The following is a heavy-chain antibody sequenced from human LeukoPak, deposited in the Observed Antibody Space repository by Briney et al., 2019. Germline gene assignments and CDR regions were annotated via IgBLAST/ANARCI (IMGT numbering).Heavy chain of an antibody. CDR2: INHSGST. CDR1: GGSFSGYY. D-gene: IGHD3-22*01. CDR3: AGLVGRYSSGLYYYYFDY. V-gene: IGHV4-34*01. Sequence: KPSETLSLTCAVYGGSFSGYYWSWIRQPPGKGLEWIGGINHSGSTNYNPSVKSRVTISIDKSKNQFFLNLSSVTAADTAVYYCAGLVGRYSSGLYYYYFDYWGQGTLVTVSS. J-gene: IGHJ4*02.